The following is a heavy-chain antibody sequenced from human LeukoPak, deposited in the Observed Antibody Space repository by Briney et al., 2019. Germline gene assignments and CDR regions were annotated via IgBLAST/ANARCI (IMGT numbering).Heavy chain of an antibody. Sequence: SETLSLTCTVSGGSISSYYWSWTRQPPGKGLEWIGYIYYSGSTNYNPSLKSRVTISVDTSKNQFSLKLSSVTAADTAVYYCARVPRPSYYYGSGSYYKVLVYFDYWGQGTLVTVSS. D-gene: IGHD3-10*01. CDR2: IYYSGST. CDR1: GGSISSYY. J-gene: IGHJ4*02. CDR3: ARVPRPSYYYGSGSYYKVLVYFDY. V-gene: IGHV4-59*01.